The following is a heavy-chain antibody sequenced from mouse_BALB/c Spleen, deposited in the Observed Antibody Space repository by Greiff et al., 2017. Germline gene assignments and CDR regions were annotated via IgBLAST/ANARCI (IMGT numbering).Heavy chain of an antibody. CDR1: GFTFSSYY. V-gene: IGHV5-6-2*01. Sequence: DVMLVESGGGLVKLGGSLKLSCAASGFTFSSYYMSWVRQTPEKRLELVAAINSNGGSTYYPDTVKGRFTISRDNAKNTLYLQMSSLKSEDTALYYCARHQTGTQAWFAYWGQGTLVTVSA. J-gene: IGHJ3*01. CDR3: ARHQTGTQAWFAY. D-gene: IGHD4-1*01. CDR2: INSNGGST.